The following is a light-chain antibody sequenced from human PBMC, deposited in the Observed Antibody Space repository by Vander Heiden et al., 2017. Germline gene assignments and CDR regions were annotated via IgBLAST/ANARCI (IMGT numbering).Light chain of an antibody. CDR1: SHINVGTYR. CDR2: YKSDSDK. V-gene: IGLV5-45*03. J-gene: IGLJ3*02. CDR3: MIWHSSAWV. Sequence: QAVLTQPSSLSASPGASASLTCTLRSHINVGTYRIYWYKHKAVSPPQYLLRYKSDSDKQQGSGVPSRFSGSKDASANAGILLISGLQSEDESDYYCMIWHSSAWVFGGGTKLTVL.